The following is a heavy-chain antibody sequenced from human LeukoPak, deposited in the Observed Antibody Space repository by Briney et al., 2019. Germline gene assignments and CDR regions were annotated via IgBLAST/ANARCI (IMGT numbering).Heavy chain of an antibody. CDR2: INPKSGGT. Sequence: ASVKVSCKSSGYTFTDYYMHWVRQAPGQGLEWMGWINPKSGGTNYAQNFQGRVTMTTDTSASTAYMELSSLRSEDTAVYYCAGYASSGRRDAFDIWGQGTMVTVSS. CDR3: AGYASSGRRDAFDI. CDR1: GYTFTDYY. V-gene: IGHV1-2*02. J-gene: IGHJ3*02. D-gene: IGHD3-22*01.